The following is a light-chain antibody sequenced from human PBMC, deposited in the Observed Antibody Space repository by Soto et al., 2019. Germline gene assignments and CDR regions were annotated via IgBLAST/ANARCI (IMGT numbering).Light chain of an antibody. CDR2: LNSDGSH. J-gene: IGLJ2*01. V-gene: IGLV4-69*01. CDR3: QTWGAGPVV. CDR1: SGHSSYA. Sequence: QSVLTQSPSASASLGASVKLTCTLSSGHSSYAIAWHQQQPEKGPRYLLKLNSDGSHSKGDGIPDRFSGSSSGAERYLTISSLQAEDEAAYYWQTWGAGPVVFGGGTKLTVL.